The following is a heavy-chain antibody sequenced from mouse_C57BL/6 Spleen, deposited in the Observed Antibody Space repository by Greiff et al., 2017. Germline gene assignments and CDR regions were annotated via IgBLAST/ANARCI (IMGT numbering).Heavy chain of an antibody. CDR1: GYTFTSYW. D-gene: IGHD1-1*01. J-gene: IGHJ1*03. CDR3: ARIFITTVVAKYFDV. CDR2: INPSNGGT. V-gene: IGHV1-53*01. Sequence: VKLQQPGTELVKPGASVKLSCKASGYTFTSYWMHWVKQRPGQGLEWIGNINPSNGGTNYNEKFKSKATLTVDKSSSTAYMQLSSLTSEDSAVYYCARIFITTVVAKYFDVWGTGTTVTVSS.